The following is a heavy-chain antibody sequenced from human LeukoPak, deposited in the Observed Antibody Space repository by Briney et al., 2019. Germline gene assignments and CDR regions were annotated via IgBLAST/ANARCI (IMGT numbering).Heavy chain of an antibody. Sequence: SETLSLTCSVSGGSISSSYYWNWIRQPPGKGLEWIGYIYYSGSTNYNPSLKSRVTISVDTSKNQFSLKLSSVTAADTAVYYCARSNVVPAAYTDAFDIWGQGTMVTVSS. CDR2: IYYSGST. D-gene: IGHD2-2*01. V-gene: IGHV4-59*12. CDR3: ARSNVVPAAYTDAFDI. J-gene: IGHJ3*02. CDR1: GGSISSSYY.